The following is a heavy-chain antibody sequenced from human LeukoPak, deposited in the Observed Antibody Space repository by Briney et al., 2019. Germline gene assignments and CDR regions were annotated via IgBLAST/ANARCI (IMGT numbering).Heavy chain of an antibody. CDR1: GYTFTSYY. Sequence: GASVKVSCKASGYTFTSYYMHWVRQAPGQGLEWMGIINPSGGSTSYTQKFRGRVTMTRDTSTSTVYMELSSLRSEDTAVYYCATGITIFGVVTHDAFDIWGQGTMVTVSS. D-gene: IGHD3-3*01. J-gene: IGHJ3*02. V-gene: IGHV1-46*01. CDR3: ATGITIFGVVTHDAFDI. CDR2: INPSGGST.